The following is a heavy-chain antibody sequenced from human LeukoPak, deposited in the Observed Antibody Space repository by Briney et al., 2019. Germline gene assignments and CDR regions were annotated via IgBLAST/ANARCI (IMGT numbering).Heavy chain of an antibody. CDR2: ISGSGGST. V-gene: IGHV3-23*01. Sequence: GGSLRLSCAASGFTFISYAMSWVRQAPGKGLEWVSAISGSGGSTYYEDSVKGRFTISRDNSKNTLYLQMNSLRAEDTAVYYCAKRYSGYDYYMDVWGKGTTVTVSS. CDR1: GFTFISYA. D-gene: IGHD5-12*01. J-gene: IGHJ6*03. CDR3: AKRYSGYDYYMDV.